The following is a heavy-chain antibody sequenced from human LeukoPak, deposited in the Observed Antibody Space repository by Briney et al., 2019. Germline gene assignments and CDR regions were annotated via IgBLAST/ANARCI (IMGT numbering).Heavy chain of an antibody. CDR1: GGTFSSYA. CDR3: ARYDSSGYYPNY. Sequence: SVKVSCKASGGTFSSYAISWVRQAPGQGLEWMGGIIPIFGTADYAQKFQGRVTITADESTSTAYMELSSLRSEDTAVYYCARYDSSGYYPNYWGQGTLVTVSS. V-gene: IGHV1-69*13. J-gene: IGHJ4*02. CDR2: IIPIFGTA. D-gene: IGHD3-22*01.